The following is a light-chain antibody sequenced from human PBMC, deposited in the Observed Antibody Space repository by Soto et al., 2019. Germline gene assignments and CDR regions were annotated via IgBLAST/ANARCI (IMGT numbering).Light chain of an antibody. CDR2: DTS. J-gene: IGKJ1*01. CDR3: QQCGSSPS. Sequence: EIVLTQSPGTLSLSPGERATLSCRASQSVSSSYLAWYQQKPGQAPRLLIYDTSSRATGMPDRCSGSGSGTDFTLAISRLEPEDFAVYYCQQCGSSPSFGQGTKVELK. CDR1: QSVSSSY. V-gene: IGKV3-20*01.